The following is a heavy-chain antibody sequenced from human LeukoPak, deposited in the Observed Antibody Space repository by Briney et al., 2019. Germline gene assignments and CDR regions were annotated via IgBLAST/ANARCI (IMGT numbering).Heavy chain of an antibody. J-gene: IGHJ5*02. CDR3: ATTRGDQWELYNWFDP. CDR2: INTNTGNP. D-gene: IGHD1-26*01. V-gene: IGHV7-4-1*02. CDR1: GYNFTRHA. Sequence: ASVKVSCKASGYNFTRHAMNWVRQAPGQGLEWMGWINTNTGNPTYAQGFTGHFVFSLDTSVTTAYLQISSLKAEDTAVYYCATTRGDQWELYNWFDPWGQGTLVTVXS.